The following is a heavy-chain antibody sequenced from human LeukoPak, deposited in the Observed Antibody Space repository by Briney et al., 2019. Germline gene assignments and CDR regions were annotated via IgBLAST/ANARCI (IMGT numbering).Heavy chain of an antibody. V-gene: IGHV3-7*01. Sequence: PGGSLRLSCAASGFTFSSYWMSWVRQASGKGLEWVANIKQDGSEKYYVDSVKGRFTISRDNAKNSLYLQMNSLRAEDTAVYYCARGHSSSWYYFDYWGQGTLVTVSS. CDR2: IKQDGSEK. D-gene: IGHD6-13*01. CDR1: GFTFSSYW. J-gene: IGHJ4*02. CDR3: ARGHSSSWYYFDY.